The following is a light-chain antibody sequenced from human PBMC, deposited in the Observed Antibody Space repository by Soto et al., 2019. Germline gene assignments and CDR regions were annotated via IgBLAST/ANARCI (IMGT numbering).Light chain of an antibody. J-gene: IGLJ3*02. CDR3: GTWDTSLSVWV. Sequence: QSVLTQPPSVSAAPGQKVTISCSGTSSNIGDNYVSWYRQLPGTAPKLLIYDNYKRPSGIPDRFSGSKSGTSTTLGITGLQTGDEAEYYCGTWDTSLSVWVFGGGTQLTVL. CDR2: DNY. CDR1: SSNIGDNY. V-gene: IGLV1-51*01.